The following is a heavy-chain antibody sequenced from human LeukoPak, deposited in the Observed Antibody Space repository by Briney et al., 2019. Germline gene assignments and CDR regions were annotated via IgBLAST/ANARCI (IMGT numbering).Heavy chain of an antibody. V-gene: IGHV1-69*05. J-gene: IGHJ4*02. Sequence: ASVKVSCKASGGTFSSYAISWVRQAPGQGLEWMGVIIPIFGTANYVQKFQGRVTITTDESTSTAYMELSSLRSEDTAVYYCAHSDDYSNTIDYWGQGTLVTVSS. CDR3: AHSDDYSNTIDY. D-gene: IGHD4-11*01. CDR2: IIPIFGTA. CDR1: GGTFSSYA.